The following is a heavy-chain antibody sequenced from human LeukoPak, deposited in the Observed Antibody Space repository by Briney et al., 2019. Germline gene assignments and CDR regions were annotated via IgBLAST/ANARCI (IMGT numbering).Heavy chain of an antibody. V-gene: IGHV3-48*03. CDR3: ARDVQVATIYPLDY. CDR2: ISSSGSTI. J-gene: IGHJ4*02. CDR1: GFTFSSYE. D-gene: IGHD5-12*01. Sequence: GGSLRLSCAASGFTFSSYEMNWVRQAPGKGLEWVSYISSSGSTIYYADSVKGRFTISRDNARNSLFLQMNSLRAEDTAVYYCARDVQVATIYPLDYWGQGTLVTVSS.